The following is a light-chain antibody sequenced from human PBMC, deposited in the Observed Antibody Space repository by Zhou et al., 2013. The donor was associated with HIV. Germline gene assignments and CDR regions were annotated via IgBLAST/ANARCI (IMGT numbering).Light chain of an antibody. CDR2: SAS. CDR1: HYISTY. J-gene: IGKJ1*01. Sequence: IQMTQSPSSLSASVGDRVTITCRASHYISTYLNWYQQKPGKAPKLLIYSASTLQSGVPSRFSGNGSGTDFTLTISSLQPEDFATYYCLQSYNIPRTFGQGTKVEIK. V-gene: IGKV1-39*01. CDR3: LQSYNIPRT.